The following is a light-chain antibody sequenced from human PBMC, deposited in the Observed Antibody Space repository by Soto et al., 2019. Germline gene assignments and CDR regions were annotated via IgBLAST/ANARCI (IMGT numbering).Light chain of an antibody. CDR2: VGS. Sequence: QSALTQPASVSGSPGQSITISCTGTSSDVGSYNLVSWYQQHPGKAPKLMIYVGSKRPSGVSNRFSGSKSGNTASLTISGLQAEDEADYYCCSYAGSSTLVFGTGTKLTVL. CDR3: CSYAGSSTLV. J-gene: IGLJ1*01. CDR1: SSDVGSYNL. V-gene: IGLV2-23*01.